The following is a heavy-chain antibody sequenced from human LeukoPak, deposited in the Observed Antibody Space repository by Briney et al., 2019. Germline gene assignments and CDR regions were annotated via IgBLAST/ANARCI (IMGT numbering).Heavy chain of an antibody. CDR3: ARDPLTYYDFWSGYYKNYYMDV. V-gene: IGHV3-7*01. CDR2: IKQDGSDK. D-gene: IGHD3-3*01. CDR1: GFTFSNYW. J-gene: IGHJ6*03. Sequence: PGGSLRLSCAASGFTFSNYWMNWVRQAPGKGLECVAHIKQDGSDKYYVDSVKGRFTISRDNSKSSLYLQMNSLRAEDTAVYYCARDPLTYYDFWSGYYKNYYMDVWGKGTTVTVSS.